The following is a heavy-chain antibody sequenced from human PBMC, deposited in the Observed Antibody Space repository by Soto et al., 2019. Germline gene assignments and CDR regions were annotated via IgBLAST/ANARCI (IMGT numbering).Heavy chain of an antibody. D-gene: IGHD3-16*01. CDR1: GFTFSDYS. Sequence: EVHLVESGGGLVRPGGSLRLSCVGSGFTFSDYSMNWVRQAPGEGLEWLSYISASGGTIHYADSVKGRFTISRDKATLFLQMNSLRGEDTALYYCARGDNVWGSFRIDSWGQGTQVAVSS. J-gene: IGHJ4*02. V-gene: IGHV3-48*01. CDR2: ISASGGTI. CDR3: ARGDNVWGSFRIDS.